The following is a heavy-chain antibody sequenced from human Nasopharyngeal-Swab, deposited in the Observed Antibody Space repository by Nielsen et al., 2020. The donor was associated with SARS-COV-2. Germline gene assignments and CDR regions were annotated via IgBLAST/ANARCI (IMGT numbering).Heavy chain of an antibody. D-gene: IGHD3-16*01. Sequence: GESLKISCAASGFTFSSYTIHWVRPAPGKGLEWVAVISYDASDKYYADSVKGRFTLSRDNSKNTVYLQMNSLRAEDTAVYYCARDRPHWGCDYWGQGTLVTVSS. CDR3: ARDRPHWGCDY. CDR2: ISYDASDK. J-gene: IGHJ4*02. CDR1: GFTFSSYT. V-gene: IGHV3-30*04.